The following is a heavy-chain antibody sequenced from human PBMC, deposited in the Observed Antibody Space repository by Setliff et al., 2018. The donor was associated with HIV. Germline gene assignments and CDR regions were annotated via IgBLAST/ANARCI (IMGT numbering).Heavy chain of an antibody. J-gene: IGHJ4*02. CDR3: ASARIPTGGTSTSFDY. CDR2: ISYDGKTT. Sequence: PGGSLRLSCAASGFMFSTYDMHWVRQAPAKGLEWVSAISYDGKTTHYADSVMGRFTVSRDNSKNTLYLQLNGLRPDDTGVYYCASARIPTGGTSTSFDYWGQGTQVTVSS. CDR1: GFMFSTYD. V-gene: IGHV3-30*19. D-gene: IGHD1-1*01.